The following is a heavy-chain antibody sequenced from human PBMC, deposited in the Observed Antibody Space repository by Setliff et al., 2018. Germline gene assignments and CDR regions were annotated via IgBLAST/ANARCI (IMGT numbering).Heavy chain of an antibody. V-gene: IGHV3-9*01. D-gene: IGHD2-8*01. CDR3: ARGHCTTISCFLDH. J-gene: IGHJ4*02. CDR1: GFIFDDYA. CDR2: TRAGSDNI. Sequence: GGSLRLSCAASGFIFDDYAMHWVRQAPGKGLEWVSGTRAGSDNIAYADSVKGRFTISRDNAKNSLYLQLDSLRPDDTAFYYCARGHCTTISCFLDHWGQGIMVTVSS.